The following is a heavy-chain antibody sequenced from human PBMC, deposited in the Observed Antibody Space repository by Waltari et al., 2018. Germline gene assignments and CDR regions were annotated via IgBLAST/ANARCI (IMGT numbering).Heavy chain of an antibody. CDR3: ARDRGGDPMVQGGLDI. Sequence: QVQLQESGPGLVKPSETLSLTCTVSGYSISSGYYWGWIRQPPGKGLEWIGSIYHSGSTYYNPSLKSRVTISVDTSKNQFSLKLSSVTAADTAVYYCARDRGGDPMVQGGLDIWGQGTMVTVSS. D-gene: IGHD3-10*01. J-gene: IGHJ3*02. CDR1: GYSISSGYY. V-gene: IGHV4-38-2*02. CDR2: IYHSGST.